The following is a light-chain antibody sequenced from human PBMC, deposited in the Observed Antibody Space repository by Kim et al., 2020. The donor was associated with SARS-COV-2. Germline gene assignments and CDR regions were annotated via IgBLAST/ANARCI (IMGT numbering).Light chain of an antibody. Sequence: SVGDRVTITCRASQSISSYLNWYQQKPGKAPKLLIYAASSLKSGVPSRFSGSGSGTDFTLTISSLQPEDFATYYCQQSYSTPFLTFGGGTKVEIK. V-gene: IGKV1-39*01. J-gene: IGKJ4*01. CDR3: QQSYSTPFLT. CDR2: AAS. CDR1: QSISSY.